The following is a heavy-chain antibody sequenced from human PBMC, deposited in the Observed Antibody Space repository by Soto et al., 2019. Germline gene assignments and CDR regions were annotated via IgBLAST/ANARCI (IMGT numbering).Heavy chain of an antibody. CDR2: INHSGST. Sequence: QVQLQQWGAGLLKPSETLSLTCAVYGGSFSGYYWSWIRQPPGKGLEWIGEINHSGSTNYNPSLKSRVSISVDTSKPQFCRYLSTETAADTPVYYCARTGSGSYYGGLGRYYYYYYMVVWRKGTTVTVSS. D-gene: IGHD3-10*01. CDR3: ARTGSGSYYGGLGRYYYYYYMVV. CDR1: GGSFSGYY. V-gene: IGHV4-34*01. J-gene: IGHJ6*03.